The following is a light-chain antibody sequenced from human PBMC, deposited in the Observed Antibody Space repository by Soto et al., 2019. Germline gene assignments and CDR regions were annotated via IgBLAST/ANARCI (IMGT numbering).Light chain of an antibody. V-gene: IGLV1-40*01. CDR1: SSNIGADYD. CDR2: GNN. CDR3: QSYDSRLSGSV. J-gene: IGLJ1*01. Sequence: QSVLTQPPSVSGAPGQRVTISCTGSSSNIGADYDVHWYQQIPGTAPKFLIYGNNNRPSGVPDRFSGSKSGTSASLAITGLQAEDEADYSCQSYDSRLSGSVFGTGTKLTVL.